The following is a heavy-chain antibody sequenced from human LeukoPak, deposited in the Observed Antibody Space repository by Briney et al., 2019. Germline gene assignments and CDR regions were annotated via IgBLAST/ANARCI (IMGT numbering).Heavy chain of an antibody. V-gene: IGHV3-15*01. J-gene: IGHJ4*02. Sequence: GGSLRLSCTTSGLNFADAWMSWVRQAPGKGLEWVGRINKKAHGGTTDYAAHVKGRFSISRDDSKTTLYLQMNSLTTEDTAVYYCARIPIVGAHIDYWGQGTLVTVSS. CDR2: INKKAHGGTT. D-gene: IGHD1-26*01. CDR1: GLNFADAW. CDR3: ARIPIVGAHIDY.